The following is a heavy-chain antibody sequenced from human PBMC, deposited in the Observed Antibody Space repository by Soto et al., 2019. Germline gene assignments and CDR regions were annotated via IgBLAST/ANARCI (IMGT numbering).Heavy chain of an antibody. D-gene: IGHD4-4*01. V-gene: IGHV3-23*01. CDR3: AKDTMPTVTLHAFDY. Sequence: GGSLRLSCAASGFTFSSYAMSWVRQAPGKGLEWVSAISGSGGSTYYADSVKGRFTISRDNSKNTLYLQMNSLRAEDTAVYYCAKDTMPTVTLHAFDYWGQGTLVTVSS. CDR2: ISGSGGST. CDR1: GFTFSSYA. J-gene: IGHJ4*02.